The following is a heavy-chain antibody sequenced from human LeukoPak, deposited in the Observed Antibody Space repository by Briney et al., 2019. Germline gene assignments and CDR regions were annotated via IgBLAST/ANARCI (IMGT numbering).Heavy chain of an antibody. J-gene: IGHJ4*02. Sequence: GSPRLSCAASGFTFSNYWMTWVRQAPGKGLEWVAHINQDGSREYYMDSVKARFTISRDNAKNSLSLQMNSLRAEDTAVYYCVRDGGVSGYDLLDYWGQGTLVTVSS. CDR3: VRDGGVSGYDLLDY. CDR1: GFTFSNYW. D-gene: IGHD5-12*01. CDR2: INQDGSRE. V-gene: IGHV3-7*01.